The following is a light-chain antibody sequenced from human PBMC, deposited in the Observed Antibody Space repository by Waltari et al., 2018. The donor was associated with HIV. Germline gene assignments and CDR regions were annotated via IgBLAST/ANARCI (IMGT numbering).Light chain of an antibody. CDR3: AAWDDSLNVL. CDR2: SNT. Sequence: QSVLTQPPSASGTPGQRVSISCSGGSSNIGSNTVSWYQQLPGTAPKPLIYSNTQRPSGVPDRFSGSKSGTSASLAISGLQSEDEADYYCAAWDDSLNVLFGGGTKLTVL. J-gene: IGLJ2*01. CDR1: SSNIGSNT. V-gene: IGLV1-44*01.